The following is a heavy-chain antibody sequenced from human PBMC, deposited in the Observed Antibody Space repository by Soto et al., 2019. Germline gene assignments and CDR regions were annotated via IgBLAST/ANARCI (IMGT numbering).Heavy chain of an antibody. CDR3: ARAASDTQGYGMDV. CDR2: IIPIFGTA. J-gene: IGHJ6*02. D-gene: IGHD2-21*02. CDR1: GGTFSSYA. Sequence: QVQLVQSGAEVKKPGSSVKVSSKASGGTFSSYAISWVRQAPGQGLEWMGGIIPIFGTANYAQKFQGRVTITADESTSTAYMELSSLRSEDTAVYYCARAASDTQGYGMDVWGQGTTVTVSS. V-gene: IGHV1-69*12.